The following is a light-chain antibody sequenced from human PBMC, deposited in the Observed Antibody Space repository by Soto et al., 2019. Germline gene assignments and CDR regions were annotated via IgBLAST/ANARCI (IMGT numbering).Light chain of an antibody. CDR1: KNDVGFYDF. CDR2: EVV. Sequence: QSALTQPPSASGSPGQSVTISCTGTKNDVGFYDFVSWYQHHPGKAPRLIIYEVVQRPSGVPDRFSGSKSGNTASLTVSGVQAADEADYFCKSYAGSNTYVFGSGTKLTVL. V-gene: IGLV2-8*01. J-gene: IGLJ1*01. CDR3: KSYAGSNTYV.